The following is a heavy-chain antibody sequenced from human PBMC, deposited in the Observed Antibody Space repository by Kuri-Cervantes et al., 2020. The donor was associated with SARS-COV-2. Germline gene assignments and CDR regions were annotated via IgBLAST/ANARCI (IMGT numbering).Heavy chain of an antibody. J-gene: IGHJ6*03. V-gene: IGHV3-48*01. CDR3: ARGVGSWYYYYYMDV. CDR2: ISTSSSAI. D-gene: IGHD6-13*01. Sequence: GGSLRLSCAASGFTFSSYSMNWVRQAPGKGLEWVSYISTSSSAISYADSVKGRFTISRDSAKNSLLLQMNSLRAGDTAVYYCARGVGSWYYYYYMDVWGKGTTVTVSS. CDR1: GFTFSSYS.